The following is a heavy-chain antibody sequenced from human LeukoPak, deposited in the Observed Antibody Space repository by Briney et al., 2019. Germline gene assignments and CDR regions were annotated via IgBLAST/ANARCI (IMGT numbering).Heavy chain of an antibody. J-gene: IGHJ4*02. CDR3: ARLLVYGGGGEAFDY. D-gene: IGHD1-26*01. V-gene: IGHV3-7*01. CDR2: IKQDGSEK. CDR1: GFTFSRYW. Sequence: GGSLRLSCAASGFTFSRYWMSWVRQAPGKGLEWVVNIKQDGSEKYYVDPVNGRFTISRDNAKNSLYLQMNSLRAEDTAVYYCARLLVYGGGGEAFDYWGQGTLVTVSS.